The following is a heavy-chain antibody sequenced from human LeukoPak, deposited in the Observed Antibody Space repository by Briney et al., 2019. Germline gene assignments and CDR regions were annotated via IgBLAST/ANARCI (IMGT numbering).Heavy chain of an antibody. CDR3: ARGRPHGNDY. J-gene: IGHJ4*02. Sequence: PGGSLRLSCAVSGYPFSDHYIDWVRQAPGKGLEWVGQTRNKANNYATEYAASIKGRFIISRDDSRNSVYLQMNSLKTEDTAVYYCARGRPHGNDYWGQGTLVTVSS. V-gene: IGHV3-72*01. CDR2: TRNKANNYAT. D-gene: IGHD4-23*01. CDR1: GYPFSDHY.